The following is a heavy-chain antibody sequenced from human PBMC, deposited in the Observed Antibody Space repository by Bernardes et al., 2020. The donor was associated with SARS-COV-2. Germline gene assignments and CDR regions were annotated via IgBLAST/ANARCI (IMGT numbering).Heavy chain of an antibody. CDR3: AHTTAKPLDY. CDR2: IYWDDDE. J-gene: IGHJ4*02. CDR1: GFSLSTSGVR. D-gene: IGHD5-18*01. Sequence: SVPTLVKPTQTLTLTCTFSGFSLSTSGVRVHWIRQPPGKALEWLALIYWDDDERYNPSLRSRLTITKDTSKNQVVLTMTNMDPMDTATYYCAHTTAKPLDYWGQGTLVTVSS. V-gene: IGHV2-5*02.